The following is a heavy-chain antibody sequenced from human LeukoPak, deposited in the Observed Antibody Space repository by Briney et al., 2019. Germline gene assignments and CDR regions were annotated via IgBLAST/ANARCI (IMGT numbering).Heavy chain of an antibody. V-gene: IGHV3-11*01. CDR3: ARDKLFGVVMPHKFYGMDV. J-gene: IGHJ6*02. CDR2: ISSSGSTI. Sequence: SGGSLRLSCAASGFTFSDYYMSWIRQAPGKGLEWVSYISSSGSTIYYADSVKGRFTISRDNAKNSLYLQMDSLRAEDTAVYYCARDKLFGVVMPHKFYGMDVWGQGTTVTVSS. CDR1: GFTFSDYY. D-gene: IGHD3-3*01.